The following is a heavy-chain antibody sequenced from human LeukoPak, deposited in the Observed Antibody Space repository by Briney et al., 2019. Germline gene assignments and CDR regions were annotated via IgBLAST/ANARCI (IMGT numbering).Heavy chain of an antibody. Sequence: GGSLRLSCAASGFTVSSNYMSWVRQAPGKGLEWVSVIYSGGSTYYADFVKGRFTISRDNSKNTLYLQMNSLRVEDTAVYYCAKQMVVDYFDYWGQGTLVTVSS. CDR2: IYSGGST. CDR3: AKQMVVDYFDY. J-gene: IGHJ4*02. CDR1: GFTVSSNY. D-gene: IGHD5-24*01. V-gene: IGHV3-53*05.